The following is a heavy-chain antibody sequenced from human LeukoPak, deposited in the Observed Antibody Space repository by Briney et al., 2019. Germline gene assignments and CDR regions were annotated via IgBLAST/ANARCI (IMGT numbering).Heavy chain of an antibody. D-gene: IGHD3-10*01. V-gene: IGHV3-43*01. CDR2: ISWDGGST. CDR1: GFTFGDYT. J-gene: IGHJ4*02. CDR3: ARHLNYYLDY. Sequence: PGGSLRLSCAASGFTFGDYTMYWVRQAPGKGLEWVSLISWDGGSTYYADSVKGRFTISRDNRKNSLYLQMNSLRAEDTAVYYCARHLNYYLDYWGQGTLVTVSS.